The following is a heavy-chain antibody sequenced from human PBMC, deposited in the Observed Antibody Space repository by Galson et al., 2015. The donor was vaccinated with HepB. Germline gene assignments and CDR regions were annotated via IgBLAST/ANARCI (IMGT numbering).Heavy chain of an antibody. D-gene: IGHD4-17*01. J-gene: IGHJ4*02. CDR2: IRSKAYGGTT. CDR3: TRATLYGDYVPDNGY. Sequence: SLRLSCAASGFTFGDYAMSWVRQAPGKGLEWVGFIRSKAYGGTTEYAASVKGRFTISRDDSKSIAYLQMNSLKTEDTAVYYCTRATLYGDYVPDNGYWGQGTLVTVSS. CDR1: GFTFGDYA. V-gene: IGHV3-49*04.